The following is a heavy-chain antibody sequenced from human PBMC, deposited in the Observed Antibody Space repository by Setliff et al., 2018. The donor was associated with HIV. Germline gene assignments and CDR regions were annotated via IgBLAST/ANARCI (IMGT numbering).Heavy chain of an antibody. CDR1: GYSFTSYW. Sequence: GESLKISCKGSGYSFTSYWIGWVRQMPGKGLEWMGIIYPADSDTRYSPTFQGQVTISADKSISTAYLHWSSLKASDTAMYYCARRLGAHYYASGSYYQYWYFDLWGRGTLVT. D-gene: IGHD3-10*01. V-gene: IGHV5-51*01. CDR3: ARRLGAHYYASGSYYQYWYFDL. CDR2: IYPADSDT. J-gene: IGHJ2*01.